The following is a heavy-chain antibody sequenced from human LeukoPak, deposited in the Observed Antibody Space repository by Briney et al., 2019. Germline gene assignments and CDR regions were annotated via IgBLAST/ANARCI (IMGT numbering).Heavy chain of an antibody. CDR2: IYHSGST. D-gene: IGHD1-26*01. V-gene: IGHV4-30-2*01. J-gene: IGHJ3*02. CDR1: GGSISSGGYS. CDR3: ARGGSKDAFDI. Sequence: KSSETLSLTCAVSGGSISSGGYSWNWIRQPPGKGLEWIGYIYHSGSTYYNPSLKSRVTISVDRSKNQFSLKLSSVTAADTAVYYCARGGSKDAFDIWGQGTMVTVSS.